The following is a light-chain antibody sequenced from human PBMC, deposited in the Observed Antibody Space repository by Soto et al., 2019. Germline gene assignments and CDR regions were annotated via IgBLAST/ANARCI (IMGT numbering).Light chain of an antibody. V-gene: IGLV6-57*03. Sequence: NFMLTQPHSVSESTGKTVTISCTRSSGSIASNYVQWYQQRPGSAPTTVIYEDNQRPSGVPDRFSGSIDSSSNSASLTISGLKTEDEADYYCQSYDSSLWVFGGGTKGTVL. CDR3: QSYDSSLWV. CDR1: SGSIASNY. J-gene: IGLJ3*02. CDR2: EDN.